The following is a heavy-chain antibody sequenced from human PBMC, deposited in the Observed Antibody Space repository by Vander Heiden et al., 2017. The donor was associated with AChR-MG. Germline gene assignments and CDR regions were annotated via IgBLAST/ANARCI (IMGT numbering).Heavy chain of an antibody. D-gene: IGHD2-15*01. J-gene: IGHJ1*01. Sequence: VQLVESGGCLVKPGGSLRLSCAASRFTYRYYSMNWVRQAPGKRLEWVASISSSSSYIYYADSVKGRFTISRDNAKNSLYLQMNSLRAEDTAVYYCASAYCSGGSCFYKEEYFQHWGQGTLVTVSS. CDR2: ISSSSSYI. CDR1: RFTYRYYS. CDR3: ASAYCSGGSCFYKEEYFQH. V-gene: IGHV3-21*01.